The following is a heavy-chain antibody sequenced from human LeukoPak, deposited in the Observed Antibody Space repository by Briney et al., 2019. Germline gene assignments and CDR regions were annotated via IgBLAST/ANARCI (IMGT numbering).Heavy chain of an antibody. Sequence: PGSSLRLSCAASGFTLNSYGMHWVRQAPGKGLEWVAVISNDGNNKNYADSVKGRFTISRDNSKNTLYLQMSTLRAEDTALYYCAKGCSTGTTCYIIDYWGQGTLVTVSS. CDR3: AKGCSTGTTCYIIDY. CDR2: ISNDGNNK. CDR1: GFTLNSYG. J-gene: IGHJ4*02. V-gene: IGHV3-30*18. D-gene: IGHD1-7*01.